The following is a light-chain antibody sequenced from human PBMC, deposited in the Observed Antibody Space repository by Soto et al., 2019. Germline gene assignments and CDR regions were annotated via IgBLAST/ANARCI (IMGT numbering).Light chain of an antibody. J-gene: IGKJ4*01. Sequence: EIVLTQSPATLSVSPGERATLSCRASQSISSTVAWYQQKPGQAPRLLIYVTSTRATDIPARFSGSGSGTEFTLTISSLQSEDFAVYYCQQYNNWPLTFGGGTKVEIK. CDR3: QQYNNWPLT. V-gene: IGKV3-15*01. CDR1: QSISST. CDR2: VTS.